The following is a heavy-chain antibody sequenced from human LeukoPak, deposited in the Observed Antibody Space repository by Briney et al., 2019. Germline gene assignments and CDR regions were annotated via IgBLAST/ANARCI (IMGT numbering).Heavy chain of an antibody. CDR1: GFAFSSYS. V-gene: IGHV3-21*01. D-gene: IGHD2-2*01. CDR3: AREISSSTSFDY. Sequence: GGSLRLSCAASGFAFSSYSMNWVRQAPGKGLEWVSSISSGSTYIYYADSVKGRFTISRDNANNSLYLQVSTLRAEDTAVYYCAREISSSTSFDYWGQGTLVTVSS. J-gene: IGHJ4*02. CDR2: ISSGSTYI.